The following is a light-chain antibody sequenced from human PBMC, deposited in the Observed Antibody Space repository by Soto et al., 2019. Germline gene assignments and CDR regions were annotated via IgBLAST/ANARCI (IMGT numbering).Light chain of an antibody. V-gene: IGLV3-21*04. CDR3: QVWDSSSAHVV. J-gene: IGLJ2*01. CDR1: NIGSKS. CDR2: SXX. Sequence: SYELTQPPSVSVAPGKTARISCGGNNIGSKSVHWYQRKPGQAPVLVIYSXXXXXSVXXXXXXXXXSGNTATLTISRVEAGDEADYYCQVWDSSSAHVVFGGGTKLTVL.